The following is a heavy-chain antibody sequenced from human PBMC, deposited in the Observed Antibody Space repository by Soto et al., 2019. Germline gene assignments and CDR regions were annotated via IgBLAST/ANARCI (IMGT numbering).Heavy chain of an antibody. CDR3: AKKVNSGPGSQYFDF. Sequence: EVQLLESGGGLVQPGGSLRLSCAAFGFTFSSYSMSWVRQAPGKGLEWVSGFSTGGDGGTTYYIDFVKGRFTISRDNSKNMLFLQMNSLRGEDTAIYYCAKKVNSGPGSQYFDFWGQGTLVTVSS. V-gene: IGHV3-23*01. J-gene: IGHJ4*02. CDR1: GFTFSSYS. D-gene: IGHD3-10*01. CDR2: TGGDGGTT.